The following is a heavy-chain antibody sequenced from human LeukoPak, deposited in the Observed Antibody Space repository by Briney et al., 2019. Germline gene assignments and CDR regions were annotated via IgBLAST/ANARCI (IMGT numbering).Heavy chain of an antibody. J-gene: IGHJ4*02. D-gene: IGHD3-10*01. V-gene: IGHV4-34*01. CDR3: ARVIVWFGESVFDY. CDR2: INHSGST. CDR1: GGSFSGYY. Sequence: SETLSPTCAVYGGSFSGYYWSWIRQPPGKGLEWIGEINHSGSTNYNPSLKSRVTISVDTSKNQFSLKLSSVTAADTAVYYCARVIVWFGESVFDYWGQGTLVTVSS.